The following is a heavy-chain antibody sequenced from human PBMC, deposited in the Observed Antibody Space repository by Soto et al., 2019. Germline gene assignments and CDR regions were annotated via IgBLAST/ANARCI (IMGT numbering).Heavy chain of an antibody. CDR1: GFTFSSYS. V-gene: IGHV3-21*01. CDR3: ARDAHYDFWSGYPY. J-gene: IGHJ4*02. Sequence: RLSCAASGFTFSSYSMNWVRQAPGKGLEWVSSISSSSSYIYYADSVKGRFTISRDNAKNSLYLQMNSLRAEDTAVYYCARDAHYDFWSGYPYWGQGTLVTVSS. D-gene: IGHD3-3*01. CDR2: ISSSSSYI.